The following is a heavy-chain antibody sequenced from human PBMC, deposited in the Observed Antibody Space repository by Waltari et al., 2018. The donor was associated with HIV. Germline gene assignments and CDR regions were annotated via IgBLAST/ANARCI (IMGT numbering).Heavy chain of an antibody. CDR3: ARQWSGSNGWFAY. J-gene: IGHJ4*02. V-gene: IGHV5-51*01. CDR2: IYPGDVET. CDR1: GYFFASYW. D-gene: IGHD6-19*01. Sequence: ELQLVQSGEEVKKSGESLRISCVGSGYFFASYWIGWVRRVPGAGLEWVGSIYPGDVETRYGPSFHGQVTISADKSTSTAYLEWGSLKASDSGTYFCARQWSGSNGWFAYWGKGTLVTVS.